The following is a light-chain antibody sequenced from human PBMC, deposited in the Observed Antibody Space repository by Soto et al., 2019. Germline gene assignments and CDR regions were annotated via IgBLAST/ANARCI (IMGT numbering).Light chain of an antibody. V-gene: IGKV1-5*03. CDR2: KAS. CDR3: QQYNSYPWT. Sequence: DIQMTQSPSTLSASVGDRVTITCRASQSINSWLAWYQQKPGKAPKLLIYKASSLESGVPSRFSGSGSGTEFTHTISSLQPDDIATYYCQQYNSYPWTFGQGTKVEIK. J-gene: IGKJ1*01. CDR1: QSINSW.